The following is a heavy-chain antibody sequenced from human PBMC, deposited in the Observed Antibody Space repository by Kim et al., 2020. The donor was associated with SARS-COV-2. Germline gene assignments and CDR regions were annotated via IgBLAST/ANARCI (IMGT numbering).Heavy chain of an antibody. Sequence: GGSLRLSCAASGFTFSSYSMNWVRQAPGKGLEWVSSISSSSSSYIYYADSVKGRFTISRDNAKNSLYLQMNSLRAEDTAVYYCARGPIAAAGTLDYWGQGTLVTVSS. J-gene: IGHJ4*02. CDR2: ISSSSSSYI. CDR3: ARGPIAAAGTLDY. D-gene: IGHD6-13*01. V-gene: IGHV3-21*01. CDR1: GFTFSSYS.